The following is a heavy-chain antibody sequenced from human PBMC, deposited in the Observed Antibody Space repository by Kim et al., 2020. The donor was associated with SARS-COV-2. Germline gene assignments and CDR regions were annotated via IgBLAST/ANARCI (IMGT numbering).Heavy chain of an antibody. V-gene: IGHV3-74*01. J-gene: IGHJ4*02. D-gene: IGHD6-13*01. Sequence: GGSLRLSCAASGFTFSSYWIHWVRQAPGKGLVWLSRINIDGSTTNYADSVKGRLTISRDNARNTLYLQMNSLRAEDMAVYYCARGGQQLATLDYWGQGTLVTVSS. CDR2: INIDGSTT. CDR1: GFTFSSYW. CDR3: ARGGQQLATLDY.